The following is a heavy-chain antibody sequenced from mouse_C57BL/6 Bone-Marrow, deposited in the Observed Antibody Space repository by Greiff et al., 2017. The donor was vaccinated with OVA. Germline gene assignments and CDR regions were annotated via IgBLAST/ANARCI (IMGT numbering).Heavy chain of an antibody. CDR3: TRDPSYYYGSSLGYFDV. CDR1: GFTFSDYG. J-gene: IGHJ1*03. V-gene: IGHV5-17*03. CDR2: ISSGSSTI. Sequence: EVKVVESGGGLVKPGGSLKLSCAASGFTFSDYGMHWVRQAPEKGLEWVAYISSGSSTIYYADTVKGRFTISRDNAKNTLYLQMSSLKSEDTAMYYCTRDPSYYYGSSLGYFDVWGTGTTVTVSS. D-gene: IGHD1-1*01.